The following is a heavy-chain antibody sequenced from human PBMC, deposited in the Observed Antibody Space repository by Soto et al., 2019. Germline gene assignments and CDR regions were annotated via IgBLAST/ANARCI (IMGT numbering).Heavy chain of an antibody. CDR2: IPQDGVDG. D-gene: IGHD2-21*02. CDR3: ARDHLILPAHDFFYGSDV. CDR1: GFTFSMYS. Sequence: GGSLGLSCEVSGFTFSMYSMSWVRQSPGKGLEWVAKIPQDGVDGHYADSVKGRFTISRDNGKNSLYLQLNNLRAEDTAVYYCARDHLILPAHDFFYGSDVWGRGATVTVS. J-gene: IGHJ6*02. V-gene: IGHV3-7*03.